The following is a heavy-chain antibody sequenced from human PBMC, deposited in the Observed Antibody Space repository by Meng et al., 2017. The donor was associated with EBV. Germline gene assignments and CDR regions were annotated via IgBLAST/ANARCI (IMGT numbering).Heavy chain of an antibody. V-gene: IGHV3-30*18. J-gene: IGHJ4*02. CDR2: ISYDGSNK. CDR3: AKEGIQLWSKFFDY. CDR1: GFTFSSYG. Sequence: VGLGGAGEGVVQPGRSLRPSCAASGFTFSSYGMHWVRQAPGKGLEWVAVISYDGSNKYYADSVKGRFTISRDNSKNTLYLQMNSLRAEDTAVYYCAKEGIQLWSKFFDYWGQGTLVTVSS. D-gene: IGHD5-18*01.